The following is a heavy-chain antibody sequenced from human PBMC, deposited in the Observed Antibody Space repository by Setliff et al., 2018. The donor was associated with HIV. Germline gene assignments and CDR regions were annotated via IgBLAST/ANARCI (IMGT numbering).Heavy chain of an antibody. D-gene: IGHD3-10*01. V-gene: IGHV1-69*10. Sequence: ASVKVSCKASGGSSRTYSINWVRQAPGQGLEWMGQFIAVLDITSYAQKFQGRLTITADESTSTMYMELSSLRSDDTAGYYCAGPRGDEAFDIWGQGTMVTVSS. CDR1: GGSSRTYS. CDR2: FIAVLDIT. J-gene: IGHJ3*02. CDR3: AGPRGDEAFDI.